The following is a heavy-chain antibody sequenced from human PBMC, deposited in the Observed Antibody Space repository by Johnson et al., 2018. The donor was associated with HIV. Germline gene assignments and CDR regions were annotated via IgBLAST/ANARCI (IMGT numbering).Heavy chain of an antibody. CDR2: INWNGGST. V-gene: IGHV3-20*04. Sequence: EMQLVESGGGVVRPGGSLRLSCAASGFTFDDYGMSWVRQAPGKGLEWVSGINWNGGSTGYADSVKGRFTISRDNAKNSLYLQMNSLRAEDTAVYYCAKGPQGIATPDAFDIWGQGTMVTVSS. CDR3: AKGPQGIATPDAFDI. J-gene: IGHJ3*02. CDR1: GFTFDDYG. D-gene: IGHD2-21*01.